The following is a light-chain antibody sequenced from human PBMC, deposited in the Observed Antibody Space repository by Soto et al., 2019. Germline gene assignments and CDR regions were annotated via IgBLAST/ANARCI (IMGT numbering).Light chain of an antibody. V-gene: IGKV1-39*01. J-gene: IGKJ4*01. CDR3: QQSYSTPRSYT. CDR2: AAS. CDR1: QSISSY. Sequence: DIQMTQSPSSLSASVGDRVTITCRASQSISSYLNWYQQKPGKAPKLLIYAASSLQSGVASRFSGSGSGTDFTLTISSLQPEDFATYYCQQSYSTPRSYTFGGGTKVEIK.